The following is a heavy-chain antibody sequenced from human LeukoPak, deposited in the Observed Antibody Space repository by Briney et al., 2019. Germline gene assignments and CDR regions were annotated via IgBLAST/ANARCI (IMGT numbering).Heavy chain of an antibody. J-gene: IGHJ4*02. V-gene: IGHV1-2*02. CDR3: ATDPTTAGTTRFDY. CDR1: GYTFTGLGLY. CDR2: MNPRSGGT. D-gene: IGHD1-1*01. Sequence: SSVKVSCKTSGYTFTGLGLYIHWVRQAPGQGLEWMGWMNPRSGGTNYAQKFQGRVTMTRDTSISTAYMELSRLTSDDTAVYYCATDPTTAGTTRFDYWGQGTLVTVSS.